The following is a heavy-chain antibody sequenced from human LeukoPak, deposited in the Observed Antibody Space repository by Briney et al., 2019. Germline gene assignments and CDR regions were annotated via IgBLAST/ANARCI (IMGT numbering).Heavy chain of an antibody. Sequence: GGSLRLSCAASGFTFSSYGMHWVRQAPGKGLEWVAFIRYDGSNKYYADSVKGRFTISRDNSKNTLYLQMNSLRAEDTAVYYCARLNEAAAGTLDYWGQGTLVTVSS. J-gene: IGHJ4*02. D-gene: IGHD6-13*01. CDR1: GFTFSSYG. CDR2: IRYDGSNK. V-gene: IGHV3-30*02. CDR3: ARLNEAAAGTLDY.